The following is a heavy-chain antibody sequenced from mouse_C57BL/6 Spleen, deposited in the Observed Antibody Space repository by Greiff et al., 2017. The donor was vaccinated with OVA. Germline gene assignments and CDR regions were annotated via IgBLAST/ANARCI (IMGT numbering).Heavy chain of an antibody. Sequence: VKLVESGPGLVQPSQSLSITCTVSGFSLTSYGVHWVRQSPGKGLEWLGVIWRGGSTDYNAALMSRLSITKDNSKSQVFLKMNSLQADDTAIYYCAKGYYDYDGAFDDWGQGTTLTVSS. V-gene: IGHV2-5*01. CDR3: AKGYYDYDGAFDD. J-gene: IGHJ2*01. D-gene: IGHD2-4*01. CDR2: IWRGGST. CDR1: GFSLTSYG.